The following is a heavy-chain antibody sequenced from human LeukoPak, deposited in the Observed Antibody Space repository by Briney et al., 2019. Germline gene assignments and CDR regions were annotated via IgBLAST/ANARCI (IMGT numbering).Heavy chain of an antibody. D-gene: IGHD6-19*01. V-gene: IGHV3-7*01. Sequence: GGSLTLSCAASGFTFSSYWMSWVRQAPGKGLEWVANIKQDGSEKYYVDSVKGRFTISRDNTKNSLYLQMNSLRAEDTAVYYCARLKQWLVRDYYYYGMDVWGQGTTVTVSS. CDR3: ARLKQWLVRDYYYYGMDV. CDR2: IKQDGSEK. CDR1: GFTFSSYW. J-gene: IGHJ6*02.